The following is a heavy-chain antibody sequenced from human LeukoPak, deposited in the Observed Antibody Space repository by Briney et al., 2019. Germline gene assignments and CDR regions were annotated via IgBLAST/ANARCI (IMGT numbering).Heavy chain of an antibody. J-gene: IGHJ5*02. CDR2: ISASGGST. Sequence: GGSLRLSCAASGFTFSSYGMSWVRQAPGKGLKWVSDISASGGSTYYADSVKGRFTISRDKSKNTLYLQMNSLKTEDTAVYYCTRLRVATMVGWFDPWGQGTLVTVSS. CDR1: GFTFSSYG. V-gene: IGHV3-23*01. D-gene: IGHD5-12*01. CDR3: TRLRVATMVGWFDP.